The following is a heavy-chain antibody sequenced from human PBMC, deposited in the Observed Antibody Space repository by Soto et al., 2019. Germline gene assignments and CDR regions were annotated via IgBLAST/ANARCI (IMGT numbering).Heavy chain of an antibody. J-gene: IGHJ4*02. V-gene: IGHV3-21*01. CDR2: ISSSSSYI. CDR3: AREWYNWTYTGDY. Sequence: EVQLVESGGGLVKPGGSLRLSCAASGFTFSSYSMNWVRQAPGKGLEWVSSISSSSSYIYYADSVKGRLTISSDNAKNSLYLQMNSLRAEDTAVYYCAREWYNWTYTGDYWGQGTLVTVSS. CDR1: GFTFSSYS. D-gene: IGHD1-7*01.